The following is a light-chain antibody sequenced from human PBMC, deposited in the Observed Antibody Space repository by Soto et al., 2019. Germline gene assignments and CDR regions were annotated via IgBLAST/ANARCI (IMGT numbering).Light chain of an antibody. CDR2: GAS. V-gene: IGKV3-15*01. J-gene: IGKJ2*01. CDR1: QTVTIS. Sequence: ELVMTPSPATLSVSPGERATLSCRASQTVTISLAWYQQKPGQAPTLLIYGASSRATGTPVRFSGSGSGTEFTLTTSSLQSEDCAGYYGQQYNDWTQPFGQGNQVDIX. CDR3: QQYNDWTQP.